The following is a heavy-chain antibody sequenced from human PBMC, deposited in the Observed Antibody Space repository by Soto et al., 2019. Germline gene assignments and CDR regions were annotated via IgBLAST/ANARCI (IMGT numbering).Heavy chain of an antibody. CDR3: ARVERGTATTVVDAFDI. D-gene: IGHD1-1*01. CDR1: GGSVSSSNNYY. V-gene: IGHV4-34*01. Sequence: QVQLQQWGAGLLKPSETLSLTCAVYGGSVSSSNNYYWSWIRQPPGKGLEWIGEMSHSGGTHFNPSLKSRVTISVDTSKNQLSLKISSVTAADTALYYCARVERGTATTVVDAFDIWGPGTMVTVSS. J-gene: IGHJ3*02. CDR2: MSHSGGT.